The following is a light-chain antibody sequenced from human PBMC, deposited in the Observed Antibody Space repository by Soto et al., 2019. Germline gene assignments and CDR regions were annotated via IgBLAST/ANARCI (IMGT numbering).Light chain of an antibody. CDR3: QQYNNCHRT. CDR2: GAS. V-gene: IGKV3-15*01. Sequence: EIVMTQSPATLSVSPGERATLSCGASQSVSSNLAWYQQKPGQAPRLLIYGASTRATGIPARFSGSGSGTEFTLTISSLQSEDFAVYYCQQYNNCHRTFGQGTKVDIX. CDR1: QSVSSN. J-gene: IGKJ1*01.